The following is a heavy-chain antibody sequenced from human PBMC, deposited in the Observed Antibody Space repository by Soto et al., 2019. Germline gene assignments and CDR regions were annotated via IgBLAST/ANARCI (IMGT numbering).Heavy chain of an antibody. Sequence: ASGKVSCKASGYTFSTYPLDWVRQAPGQRLEKMGWINAGHGNTKYSQKFQGRVTITRDTSASTAYMELSSLRSEDTAVYYCARGSRFLNDFYYYMDVLGKGTTVTVSS. V-gene: IGHV1-3*01. J-gene: IGHJ6*03. CDR3: ARGSRFLNDFYYYMDV. CDR1: GYTFSTYP. CDR2: INAGHGNT. D-gene: IGHD1-26*01.